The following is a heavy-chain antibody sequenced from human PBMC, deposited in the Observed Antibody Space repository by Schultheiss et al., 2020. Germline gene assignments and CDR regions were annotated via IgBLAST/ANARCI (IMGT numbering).Heavy chain of an antibody. CDR3: GREGGGAARIYYYYGMDV. D-gene: IGHD6-13*01. CDR2: IWYDGSNK. CDR1: GFTFSSYG. Sequence: GESLKISCAASGFTFSSYGMHWVRQAPGKGLEWVAVIWYDGSNKYYADSVKGRFTISRDNAKNSLYLQMNSLRAEDTAVYYCGREGGGAARIYYYYGMDVGRKGPRVTVSS. J-gene: IGHJ6*04. V-gene: IGHV3-33*01.